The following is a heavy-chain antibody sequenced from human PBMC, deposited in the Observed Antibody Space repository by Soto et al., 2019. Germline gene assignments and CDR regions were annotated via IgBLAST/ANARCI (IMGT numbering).Heavy chain of an antibody. V-gene: IGHV1-3*01. D-gene: IGHD2-2*01. CDR3: ARTYCSSTSCYNYYYYGMDV. CDR1: GYSFTKYG. J-gene: IGHJ6*02. Sequence: ASVKVSCKTSGYSFTKYGLHWVRQAPGQRLEWMGWINPGNGDTKYSQKFQGRDTITRDTSATTAYMELSSLRSEDSAVFYCARTYCSSTSCYNYYYYGMDVWGQGTTVTVSS. CDR2: INPGNGDT.